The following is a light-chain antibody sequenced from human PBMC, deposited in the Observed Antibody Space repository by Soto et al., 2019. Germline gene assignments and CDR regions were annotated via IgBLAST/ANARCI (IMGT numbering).Light chain of an antibody. CDR1: QSVSSY. CDR3: QQYGSSVT. V-gene: IGKV3-11*01. J-gene: IGKJ4*01. Sequence: EIVLTQSPATLSLSPGERATLSCRASQSVSSYLAWYQQKPGQAPRLLIYDASRKTFGVPDRFTGSGSGTDFTLTINRLEPEDIGVYFCQQYGSSVTFGGGTKVDIK. CDR2: DAS.